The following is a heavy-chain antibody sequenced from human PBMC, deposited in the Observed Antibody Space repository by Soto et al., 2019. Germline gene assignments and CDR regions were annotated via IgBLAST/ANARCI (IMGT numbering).Heavy chain of an antibody. CDR1: GFTFGSYA. J-gene: IGHJ4*02. Sequence: QVQLVESGGGVVQPGRSLRLSCAASGFTFGSYAMHWVRQAPGKGLEWVAVISYDGSNKYYADSVKGRFTISRDNSKNTLYLQMNSLRAEDTAVYYCARRVGAITYYFDYWGQGTLVTVSS. D-gene: IGHD1-26*01. CDR3: ARRVGAITYYFDY. V-gene: IGHV3-30-3*01. CDR2: ISYDGSNK.